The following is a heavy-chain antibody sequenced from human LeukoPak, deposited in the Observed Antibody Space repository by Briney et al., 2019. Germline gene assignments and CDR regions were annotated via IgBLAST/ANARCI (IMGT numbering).Heavy chain of an antibody. CDR1: GFTFSIYW. CDR2: INSDESST. V-gene: IGHV3-74*01. Sequence: PGGSLRLSCAASGFTFSIYWVHWVSQAPGKGLVWVSSINSDESSTSYADSVKGRFTISRDNAKNTLYLQMNTLRAEDTAVYYCASPDYWGQGTPVTVSS. J-gene: IGHJ4*02. CDR3: ASPDY.